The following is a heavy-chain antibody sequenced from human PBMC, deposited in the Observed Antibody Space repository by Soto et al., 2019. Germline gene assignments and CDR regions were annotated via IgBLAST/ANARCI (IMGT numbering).Heavy chain of an antibody. D-gene: IGHD6-6*01. CDR3: ARDRSSAIDY. CDR2: IWYDGSNK. Sequence: GGSLRLSCGASGFTFSSYGMHWVRQAPGKGLEWVAVIWYDGSNKYYADSVKGRFTISRDNSKNTLYLQMNSLRAEDTAVYYCARDRSSAIDYWGQGTLVTVSS. V-gene: IGHV3-33*01. CDR1: GFTFSSYG. J-gene: IGHJ4*02.